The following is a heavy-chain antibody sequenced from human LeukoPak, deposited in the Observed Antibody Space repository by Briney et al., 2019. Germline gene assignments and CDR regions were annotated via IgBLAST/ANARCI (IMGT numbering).Heavy chain of an antibody. CDR3: ARGLRANCGGDCYPVDY. D-gene: IGHD2-21*02. CDR1: GDSVASNSAA. Sequence: SQTLSLTSAISGDSVASNSAAWNWIRQSPSRGLEWLGRTYYRSKWYNDYAASVKSRITINPDTSKNQLSLQLNSVTPDDAAVYYCARGLRANCGGDCYPVDYWGQGTLVTVSS. CDR2: TYYRSKWYN. J-gene: IGHJ4*02. V-gene: IGHV6-1*01.